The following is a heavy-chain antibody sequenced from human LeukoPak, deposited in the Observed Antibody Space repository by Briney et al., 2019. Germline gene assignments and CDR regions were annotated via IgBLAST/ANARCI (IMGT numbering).Heavy chain of an antibody. Sequence: GGSLRLSCAASGFIFSTYSMNWVRQAPGKGLEWVSSISSSSSYIYYADSVKGRFTISRDNAKNSLYLQMNSLRAEDTAVYYCARSGYSYGSYYYYMDVWGKGTTVTVSS. CDR2: ISSSSSYI. D-gene: IGHD5-18*01. J-gene: IGHJ6*03. CDR3: ARSGYSYGSYYYYMDV. V-gene: IGHV3-21*01. CDR1: GFIFSTYS.